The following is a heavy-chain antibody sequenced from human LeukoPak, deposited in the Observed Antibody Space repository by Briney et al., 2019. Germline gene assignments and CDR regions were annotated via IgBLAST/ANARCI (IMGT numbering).Heavy chain of an antibody. CDR3: AKGGGYSYGPTAAFDY. CDR1: GFTFSSYG. CDR2: IPYDGSNK. Sequence: GRSLRLSCAASGFTFSSYGMHWVRQAPGKGLEWVEVIPYDGSNKYYADSVKGRFTISRDNSKNTLYLQMNSLRAEDTAVYYCAKGGGYSYGPTAAFDYWGQGTLVTVSS. V-gene: IGHV3-30*18. J-gene: IGHJ4*02. D-gene: IGHD5-18*01.